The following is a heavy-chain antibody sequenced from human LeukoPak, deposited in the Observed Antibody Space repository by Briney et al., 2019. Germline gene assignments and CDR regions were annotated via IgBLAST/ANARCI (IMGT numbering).Heavy chain of an antibody. D-gene: IGHD5-12*01. J-gene: IGHJ4*02. CDR1: GGTFSSYA. CDR3: ARRGYSGYGYDY. V-gene: IGHV1-69*05. Sequence: ASVKVSCKASGGTFSSYAISWVRQAPGQGLEWMGRIIPIFGTANYAQKFQGRVTITTDESTSTAYMELSSLRSEDTAVYYCARRGYSGYGYDYWGQGTLVTVSS. CDR2: IIPIFGTA.